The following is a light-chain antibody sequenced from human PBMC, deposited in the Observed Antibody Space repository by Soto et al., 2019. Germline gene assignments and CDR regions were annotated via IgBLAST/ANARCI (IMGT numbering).Light chain of an antibody. CDR2: DVS. J-gene: IGKJ5*01. Sequence: EIVITQSPSTLSVSPGERATISCRAGQGVTTNFAWYQQKSGQSPRLLIYDVSIRATGVPARFSATGSETDFTLTISGLQSEDAAVYFCQQYNNWPCSFGQGTRLEIK. V-gene: IGKV3-15*01. CDR3: QQYNNWPCS. CDR1: QGVTTN.